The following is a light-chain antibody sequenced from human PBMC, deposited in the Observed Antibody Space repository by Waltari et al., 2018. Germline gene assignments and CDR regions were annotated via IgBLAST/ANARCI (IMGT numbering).Light chain of an antibody. CDR1: QSLLHSDGYNY. CDR2: LSF. Sequence: EIVMTKSPLSLPVTPGEPASISCRSSQSLLHSDGYNYLNWYLQKPGQSPHLPIYLSFIRASGVPDRFTGSGAGTDFTLKISRVEAEDVGFYYCMQALHTPPTFGQGTRAEIK. J-gene: IGKJ1*01. V-gene: IGKV2-28*01. CDR3: MQALHTPPT.